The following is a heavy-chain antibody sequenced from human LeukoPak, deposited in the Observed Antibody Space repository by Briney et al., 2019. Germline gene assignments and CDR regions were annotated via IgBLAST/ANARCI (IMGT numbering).Heavy chain of an antibody. CDR1: GFTFGSYA. D-gene: IGHD5-12*01. CDR2: ITGSGGSP. CDR3: ARDQSQSGYATCFDP. J-gene: IGHJ5*02. Sequence: GGSLRLSCAASGFTFGSYAMSWVRQAPGKGLEWVSAITGSGGSPYYADSVKGRFTISRDNSKNTLYLQMNSLRAEDTAVYYCARDQSQSGYATCFDPWGQGTLVTVSS. V-gene: IGHV3-23*01.